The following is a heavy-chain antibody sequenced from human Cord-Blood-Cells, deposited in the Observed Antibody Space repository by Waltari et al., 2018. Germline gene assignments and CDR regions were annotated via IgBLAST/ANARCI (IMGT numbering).Heavy chain of an antibody. CDR2: INPNSGGT. CDR3: ARDPSLGIGAFDI. V-gene: IGHV1-2*02. Sequence: QVQLVQSGAEVKQPGASVQVSCKASGYTFTGYYMHWVRQAPGQGLEWMGWINPNSGGTNYAQKFQGRVTMTRDTSISTAYMELSRLRSDDTAVDYCARDPSLGIGAFDIWGQGTMVTVSS. CDR1: GYTFTGYY. D-gene: IGHD7-27*01. J-gene: IGHJ3*02.